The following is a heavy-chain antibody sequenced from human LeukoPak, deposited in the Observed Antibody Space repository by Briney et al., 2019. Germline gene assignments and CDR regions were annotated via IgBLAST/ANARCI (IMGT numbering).Heavy chain of an antibody. CDR1: GVSFQDYA. CDR2: ISGNGALI. Sequence: GRSLGRFCAASGVSFQDYAMHGGRQAPGKGLEGVSGISGNGALIGYVDSVKGRFTISRDNAKNSLFLQMNSLRAEDTALYYCVKDGTVTVTGQFDYWGQGTLVTVSS. D-gene: IGHD4-17*01. V-gene: IGHV3-9*01. J-gene: IGHJ4*02. CDR3: VKDGTVTVTGQFDY.